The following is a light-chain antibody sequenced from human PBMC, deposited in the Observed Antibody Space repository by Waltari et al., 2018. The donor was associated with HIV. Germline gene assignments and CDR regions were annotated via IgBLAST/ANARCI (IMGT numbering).Light chain of an antibody. CDR2: SNN. J-gene: IGLJ2*01. V-gene: IGLV1-44*01. CDR1: SSNIGSNT. Sequence: QSVLTQPPSASGTPGQRVTFSCSGSSSNIGSNTVNWYQQLPGTAPKLLIYSNNQRPSGVPDRFSGSKSGTSASLAISGLQSEDEADYYCAAWDDSLSVHVVFGGGTRLTVL. CDR3: AAWDDSLSVHVV.